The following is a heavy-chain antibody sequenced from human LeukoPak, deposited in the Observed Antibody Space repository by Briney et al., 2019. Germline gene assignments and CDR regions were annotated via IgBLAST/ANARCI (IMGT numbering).Heavy chain of an antibody. CDR1: GFTFTKFW. CDR3: ARGQKETFTIFGVVIMMPLDY. D-gene: IGHD3-3*01. V-gene: IGHV3-21*01. Sequence: GGSLRLSCAASGFTFTKFWMNWVRQAPGKGLEWVSSISSSSGYIYYADSVKGRFTISRDNAKNSLYLQMNSLRAEDTALYYCARGQKETFTIFGVVIMMPLDYWGQGILVTVSS. CDR2: ISSSSGYI. J-gene: IGHJ4*02.